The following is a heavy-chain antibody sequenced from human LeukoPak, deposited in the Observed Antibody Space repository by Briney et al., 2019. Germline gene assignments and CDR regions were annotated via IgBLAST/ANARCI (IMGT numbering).Heavy chain of an antibody. CDR1: GGSFSGYY. J-gene: IGHJ4*02. V-gene: IGHV4-34*01. CDR3: ARGLRRRSFGDY. CDR2: INHSGST. Sequence: SETLSLTCAVYGGSFSGYYWSWIRQPPGKGLEWIGEINHSGSTNYNPSLKSRVTISVDTSKNQFSLKLSSVTAADTAAYYCARGLRRRSFGDYWGQGTLVTVSS. D-gene: IGHD3-16*01.